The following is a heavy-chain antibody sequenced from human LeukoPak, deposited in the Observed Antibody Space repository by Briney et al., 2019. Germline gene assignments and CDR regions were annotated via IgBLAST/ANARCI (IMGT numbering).Heavy chain of an antibody. V-gene: IGHV4-59*01. D-gene: IGHD1-1*01. Sequence: SETLSLTCTVSGGSISPYYWSWLRQSPGQTLEWLGYVYYTGTTNYNPSLKSRLTISLGTSRNQFSLRLSSVTAADTAVYYCAQYIRDSGTYNFDYWGQGTLVTVSS. CDR3: AQYIRDSGTYNFDY. CDR1: GGSISPYY. J-gene: IGHJ4*02. CDR2: VYYTGTT.